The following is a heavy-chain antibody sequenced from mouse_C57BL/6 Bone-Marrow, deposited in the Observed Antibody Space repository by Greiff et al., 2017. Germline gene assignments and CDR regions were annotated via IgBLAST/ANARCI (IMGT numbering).Heavy chain of an antibody. J-gene: IGHJ2*01. CDR1: GYAFTNYL. CDR2: INPGSGGT. D-gene: IGHD1-1*01. V-gene: IGHV1-54*01. Sequence: QVQLQQSGAELVRPGTSVKVSCKASGYAFTNYLIEWVKQRPGQGLEWIGVINPGSGGTNYNEKFKGKATMTADKSSSIAYMQLRSLTSEDSAFYFCATHYYYGSSYEDYWGQGPTLTVSS. CDR3: ATHYYYGSSYEDY.